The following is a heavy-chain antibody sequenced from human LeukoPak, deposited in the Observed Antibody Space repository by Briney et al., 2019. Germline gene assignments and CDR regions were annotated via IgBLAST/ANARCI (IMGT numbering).Heavy chain of an antibody. V-gene: IGHV1-2*02. D-gene: IGHD3-10*01. CDR2: INLKSGVT. CDR1: GYSFTGYY. CDR3: ARGGDYGTGSYYRGCIDS. Sequence: ASVKVSCTSSGYSFTGYYMHWVRQAPPQGLELKGCINLKSGVTNYAQKFKGRVTMTRDTSISTAYMELSRLTSDDTAVYYCARGGDYGTGSYYRGCIDSWGQGTPVTVSP. J-gene: IGHJ4*02.